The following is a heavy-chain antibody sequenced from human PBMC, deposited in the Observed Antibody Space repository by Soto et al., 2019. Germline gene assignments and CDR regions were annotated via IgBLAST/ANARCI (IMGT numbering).Heavy chain of an antibody. CDR1: GFTFSSYA. Sequence: QVQLVESGGGVVQPGRSLRLSCAASGFTFSSYAMHWVRQAPGKGLEWVAVISNDGSNKYYADSAKGRFIISRDYSKNTLYLQKNSLRGEDTDVYDWERDRLRYNWNDFPDYYYGMDVWGQGTTVTVSS. J-gene: IGHJ6*02. CDR2: ISNDGSNK. V-gene: IGHV3-30-3*01. CDR3: ERDRLRYNWNDFPDYYYGMDV. D-gene: IGHD1-1*01.